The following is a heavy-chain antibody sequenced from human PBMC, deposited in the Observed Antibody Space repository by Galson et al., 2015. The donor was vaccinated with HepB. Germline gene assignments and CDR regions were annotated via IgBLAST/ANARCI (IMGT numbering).Heavy chain of an antibody. CDR2: IIPIFRIA. J-gene: IGHJ4*02. CDR3: ARGSTITTSVYPF. Sequence: SVKVSCKASGDGFRTYNIIWVRQAPGQGLEWMGGIIPIFRIANYAQNFRGRVTITAEESTSTAYMEQSSLRSEDTAVYYCARGSTITTSVYPFWGQGTLVTVSS. V-gene: IGHV1-69*13. CDR1: GDGFRTYN. D-gene: IGHD4-11*01.